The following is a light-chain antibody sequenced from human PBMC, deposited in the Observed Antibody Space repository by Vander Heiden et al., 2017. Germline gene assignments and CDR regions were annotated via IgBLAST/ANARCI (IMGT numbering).Light chain of an antibody. CDR1: QSISTW. V-gene: IGKV1-5*03. J-gene: IGKJ1*01. CDR2: KAS. CDR3: QKYNSYSWT. Sequence: DIQMTQSPSTLSASVGDRVTITCRASQSISTWLAWYQRKPGKAPKLLIYKASSLESGVPSRFSGSGSGTEFTLTISSLQPDDFATYYCQKYNSYSWTFGQGTKVEIK.